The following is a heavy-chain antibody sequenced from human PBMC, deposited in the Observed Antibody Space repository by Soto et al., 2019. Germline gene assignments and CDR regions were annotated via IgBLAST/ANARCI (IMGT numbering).Heavy chain of an antibody. CDR3: ATLAMAGDTVYYFNGLDV. CDR1: GVRFSSYA. D-gene: IGHD3-3*02. CDR2: ISGSGATT. V-gene: IGHV3-23*01. J-gene: IGHJ6*02. Sequence: EVQLLESGGGSVLPGGSLGLSCAASGVRFSSYALSWVRQAPGKGLEWLSVISGSGATTFSADSVKGRFTFSKDSSMNSFYPQMDSLKVDDTAVYYCATLAMAGDTVYYFNGLDVWGQGTTVTVSS.